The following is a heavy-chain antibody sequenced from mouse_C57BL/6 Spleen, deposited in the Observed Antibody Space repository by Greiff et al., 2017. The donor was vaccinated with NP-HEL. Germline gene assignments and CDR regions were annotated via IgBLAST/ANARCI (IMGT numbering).Heavy chain of an antibody. J-gene: IGHJ2*01. CDR2: IRSKSNNYAT. V-gene: IGHV10-1*01. D-gene: IGHD2-4*01. CDR1: GFSFNTYA. CDR3: VRSDYDNYFDY. Sequence: EVQLVESGGGLVQPKGSLKLSCAASGFSFNTYAMNWVRQAPGKGLEWVARIRSKSNNYATYYADSVKDRFTISRDDSESMLYLQMNNLKTEDTAMYYCVRSDYDNYFDYWGQGTTLTVSS.